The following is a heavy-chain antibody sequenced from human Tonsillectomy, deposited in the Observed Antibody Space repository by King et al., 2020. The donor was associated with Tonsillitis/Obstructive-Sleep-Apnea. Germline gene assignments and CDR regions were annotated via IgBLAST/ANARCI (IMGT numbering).Heavy chain of an antibody. CDR3: AKDPSSYVSGGVYYSGMDA. D-gene: IGHD3-10*02. Sequence: VQLVESGGGVVQPGRSLRLSCAVSGFTFSSYSMHWVRQAPGKGLEWLSVISYDGSKTYYADSVRGRFTISRDDSKNTLYMDMNSLRAEDTGVYCCAKDPSSYVSGGVYYSGMDAWGQGTTVTVSS. V-gene: IGHV3-30*18. CDR2: ISYDGSKT. CDR1: GFTFSSYS. J-gene: IGHJ6*02.